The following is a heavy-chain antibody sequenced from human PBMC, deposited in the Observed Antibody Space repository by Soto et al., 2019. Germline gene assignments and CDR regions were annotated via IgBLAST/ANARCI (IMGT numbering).Heavy chain of an antibody. V-gene: IGHV3-23*01. Sequence: GGSLRLSCAASGFSFSDFGMAWVRQAPGKGPEWVSTIHREGTNTHYADSVKGRFTISRDNSKDTLYLEMNSLRAEDTAIYFCAKDPSTGSADFWGQGTLVTVSS. D-gene: IGHD3-9*01. CDR2: IHREGTNT. CDR1: GFSFSDFG. J-gene: IGHJ4*02. CDR3: AKDPSTGSADF.